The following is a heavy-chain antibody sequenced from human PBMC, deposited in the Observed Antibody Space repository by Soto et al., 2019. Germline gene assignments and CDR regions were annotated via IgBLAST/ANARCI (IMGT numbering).Heavy chain of an antibody. J-gene: IGHJ5*02. CDR2: ISYDGSNK. CDR3: AKSSIEYQLLNNWFDP. V-gene: IGHV3-30*18. D-gene: IGHD2-2*01. CDR1: GFTFSSYG. Sequence: GGSLRLSCAASGFTFSSYGMHWVRQAPGKGLEWVAVISYDGSNKYYADSVKGRFTISRDNSKNTLYLQMNSLRAEDTAVYYCAKSSIEYQLLNNWFDPWGQGTLVTVSS.